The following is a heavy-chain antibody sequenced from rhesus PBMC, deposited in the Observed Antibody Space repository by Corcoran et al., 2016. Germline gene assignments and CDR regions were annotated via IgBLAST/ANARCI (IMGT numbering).Heavy chain of an antibody. V-gene: IGHV4-160*01. Sequence: QVQLQESGPGLVKPSETLSLTCAVSGGSFSSYWWGWIRQHPGKGLEWIGSIYGSSGSTEYNPSLKSRATISRDTSKNQFSLKLSSVTAADTAVYYCARYNLWSGYYPFDYWGQGVLVTV. CDR3: ARYNLWSGYYPFDY. CDR2: IYGSSGST. CDR1: GGSFSSYW. J-gene: IGHJ4*01. D-gene: IGHD3-3*01.